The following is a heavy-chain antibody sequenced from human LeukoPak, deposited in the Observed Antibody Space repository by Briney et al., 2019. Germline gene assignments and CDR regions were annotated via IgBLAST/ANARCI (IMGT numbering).Heavy chain of an antibody. CDR2: MYHRGSN. CDR1: GHSISSGYY. D-gene: IGHD4-11*01. J-gene: IGHJ6*03. CDR3: ARHRGDNSNPRYYFYYMDV. Sequence: PSETLSLTCSVSGHSISSGYYWGWIRQPPGQGLEWIGTMYHRGSNYYNPSLKSRVTMSGDTSKNHFSLKLSSVMAADAAVYYCARHRGDNSNPRYYFYYMDVWGKGTTVTVSS. V-gene: IGHV4-38-2*01.